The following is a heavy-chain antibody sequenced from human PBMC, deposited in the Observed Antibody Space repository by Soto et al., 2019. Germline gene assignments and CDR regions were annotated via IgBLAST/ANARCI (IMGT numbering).Heavy chain of an antibody. V-gene: IGHV3-72*01. CDR1: GFAFSDHH. J-gene: IGHJ4*02. Sequence: XESLRLSFAASGFAFSDHHMDWVRQAPGKGLEWVGRARNKAHSYTTAYAASVKGRFTISRDDSKNSLSLQMNSLKTEDTAVYFCARLMGTSFDYWGQGTLVTVSS. CDR2: ARNKAHSYTT. D-gene: IGHD2-8*01. CDR3: ARLMGTSFDY.